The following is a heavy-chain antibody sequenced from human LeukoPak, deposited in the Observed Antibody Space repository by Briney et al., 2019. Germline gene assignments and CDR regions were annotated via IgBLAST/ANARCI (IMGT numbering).Heavy chain of an antibody. Sequence: ASVKVSCKASGYTFTSYGISWVRQAPGQGLEWMGWISAYNGNTNYAQKLQGRVTMTTDTSTSTAYMELRSLRSDDTAVYYCAVWELHRNDAFDIWVQGTMVTVSS. J-gene: IGHJ3*02. D-gene: IGHD1-26*01. V-gene: IGHV1-18*01. CDR3: AVWELHRNDAFDI. CDR1: GYTFTSYG. CDR2: ISAYNGNT.